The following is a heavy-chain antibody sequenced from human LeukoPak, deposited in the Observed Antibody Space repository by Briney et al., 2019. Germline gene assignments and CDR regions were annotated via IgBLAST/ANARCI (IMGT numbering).Heavy chain of an antibody. CDR2: ISYDGSNK. CDR1: GFTFSSYG. CDR3: AKRGSSGWYYLDY. Sequence: PGGSLRLSCAASGFTFSSYGMHWVRQAPGKGLEWVAVISYDGSNKYYADSVKGRFTISRDNSKNTLYLQMNSLRAEDTAVYYCAKRGSSGWYYLDYWGQGTLVTVSS. J-gene: IGHJ4*02. V-gene: IGHV3-30*18. D-gene: IGHD6-19*01.